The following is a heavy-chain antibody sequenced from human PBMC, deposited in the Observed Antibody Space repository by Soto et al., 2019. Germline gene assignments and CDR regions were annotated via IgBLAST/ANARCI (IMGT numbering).Heavy chain of an antibody. Sequence: GGSLRLSCVASGFTFSNHGMHWVRQAPGKGLEWVAVISHDGSSKYYADSVKGRFSISRDNSENTMYLQMDGLRVDDTALYYCAKQYEFGGLEDYWGQGTLVTVSS. CDR1: GFTFSNHG. J-gene: IGHJ4*02. V-gene: IGHV3-30*18. D-gene: IGHD3-3*01. CDR2: ISHDGSSK. CDR3: AKQYEFGGLEDY.